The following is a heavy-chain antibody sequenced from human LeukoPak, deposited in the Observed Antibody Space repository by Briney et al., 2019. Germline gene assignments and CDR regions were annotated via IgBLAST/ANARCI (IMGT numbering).Heavy chain of an antibody. Sequence: SVKVSCKASGGTFSSYAISWVRQVPGQGLEWMGGIIPIFGTANYAQKFQGRVTITADKSTSTAYMELSSLRSEDTAVYYCARKVPNDSSGYYYRGQFDPWGQGTLVTVSS. CDR1: GGTFSSYA. CDR3: ARKVPNDSSGYYYRGQFDP. CDR2: IIPIFGTA. D-gene: IGHD3-22*01. V-gene: IGHV1-69*06. J-gene: IGHJ5*02.